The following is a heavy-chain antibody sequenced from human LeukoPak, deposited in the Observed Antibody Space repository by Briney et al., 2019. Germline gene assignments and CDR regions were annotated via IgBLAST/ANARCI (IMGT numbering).Heavy chain of an antibody. J-gene: IGHJ4*02. Sequence: PGRSLRLSCAASGFTFSSYGMHWVRQAPGKGLEWVALISYDGSNKYYADSVKGRFTISRDNSKNTLYLQMNSLRAEDTAVYYCAGGYYYGDYWGQGILVTVSS. CDR2: ISYDGSNK. D-gene: IGHD3-22*01. CDR3: AGGYYYGDY. CDR1: GFTFSSYG. V-gene: IGHV3-30*03.